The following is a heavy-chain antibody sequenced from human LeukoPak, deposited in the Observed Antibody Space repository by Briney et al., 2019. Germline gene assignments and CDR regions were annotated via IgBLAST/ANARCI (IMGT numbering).Heavy chain of an antibody. J-gene: IGHJ4*02. Sequence: ASVKVSCKASGYIFTSYSISWVRQAPGQGLEWMGWISAYNGNTNYAQKLQGRVTMTTDTSTSTAYMKLRSLRSDDTAVYYCARRESSNYHFDYWGQGTLVTVSS. D-gene: IGHD4-11*01. V-gene: IGHV1-18*01. CDR1: GYIFTSYS. CDR2: ISAYNGNT. CDR3: ARRESSNYHFDY.